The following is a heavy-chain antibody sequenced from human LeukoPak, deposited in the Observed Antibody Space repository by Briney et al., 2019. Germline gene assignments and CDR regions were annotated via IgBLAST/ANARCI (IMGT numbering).Heavy chain of an antibody. D-gene: IGHD3-10*01. V-gene: IGHV4-34*01. J-gene: IGHJ4*02. Sequence: SETLSLTCAVYGGSFSGYFWSWIRQAPGKGLDWIGDINHSGSANYNPFLESRVSILVDTSKSELSLKLSSVTAANTGVYYCARRYDDAGSPLNVWGRGILVTVSS. CDR2: INHSGSA. CDR1: GGSFSGYF. CDR3: ARRYDDAGSPLNV.